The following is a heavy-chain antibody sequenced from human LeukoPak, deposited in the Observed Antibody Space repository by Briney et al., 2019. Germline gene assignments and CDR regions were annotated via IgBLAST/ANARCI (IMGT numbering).Heavy chain of an antibody. V-gene: IGHV3-33*01. J-gene: IGHJ5*02. CDR2: IWSDGSYK. D-gene: IGHD1-20*01. CDR1: GFTFSTFG. CDR3: ARSISGTTNNWFDP. Sequence: GRSLTLSCAASGFTFSTFGIHWVRQAPGKGLEWAAVIWSDGSYKYYADSVKGRSTISRDNSKNTLYLQMNSLRAEDTAVYYCARSISGTTNNWFDPWGQGTLVTVSS.